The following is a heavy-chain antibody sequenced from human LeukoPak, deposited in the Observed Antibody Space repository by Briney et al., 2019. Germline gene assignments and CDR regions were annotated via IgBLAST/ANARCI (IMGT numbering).Heavy chain of an antibody. J-gene: IGHJ4*02. D-gene: IGHD1-7*01. Sequence: GASVKASCKASGGTFSSDAFGWVRQAPGQGLEWMGAIIPFFGVANYAPKFQGRVTITTDESTGTAYMELSSLSSDDTAVYYCATQTTSSFLGEYYFDYWGQGTLVTVSS. CDR3: ATQTTSSFLGEYYFDY. CDR1: GGTFSSDA. V-gene: IGHV1-69*05. CDR2: IIPFFGVA.